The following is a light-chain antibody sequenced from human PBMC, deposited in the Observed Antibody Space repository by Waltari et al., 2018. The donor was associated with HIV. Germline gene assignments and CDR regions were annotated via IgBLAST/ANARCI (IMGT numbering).Light chain of an antibody. J-gene: IGLJ1*01. CDR3: GTWDTSLAAYV. CDR2: END. CDR1: PSTIANNY. V-gene: IGLV1-51*01. Sequence: QSILTRPPSVSAAPGHNVNIPFSGSPSTIANNYVSWYQHIPGTAPNLLIFENDKRPSGIPDRFSGSKSGTSAILGIIGLQPGDEADYYCGTWDTSLAAYVFTTGTKVTV.